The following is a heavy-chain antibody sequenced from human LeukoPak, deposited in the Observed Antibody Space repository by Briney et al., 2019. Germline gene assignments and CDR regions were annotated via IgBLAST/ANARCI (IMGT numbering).Heavy chain of an antibody. D-gene: IGHD3-10*01. J-gene: IGHJ5*02. Sequence: GSLRLSCAASGFTVSSNYMSWVRQPPGKGLEWIGEINHSGSTNYNPSLKSRVTISVDTSKNQFSLKLSSVTAADTAVYYCARSWFGEYGTNGWFDPWGQGTLVTVSS. CDR2: INHSGST. CDR1: GFTVSSNY. CDR3: ARSWFGEYGTNGWFDP. V-gene: IGHV4-34*01.